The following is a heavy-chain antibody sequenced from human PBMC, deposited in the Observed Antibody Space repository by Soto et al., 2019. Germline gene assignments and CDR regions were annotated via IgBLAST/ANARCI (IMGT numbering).Heavy chain of an antibody. J-gene: IGHJ6*02. D-gene: IGHD5-18*01. CDR1: GYTFTGYY. CDR2: INPNSGGT. Sequence: QVQLVQSGAEVKKPGASVKVSCKASGYTFTGYYMHWVRQAPGQGLEWMGWINPNSGGTNYAQKFQGWVTITRDTSISTAYMELSTLRSDDTAVYYWARGGQLRALQEYYYGMDVWGQGTTVTVSS. V-gene: IGHV1-2*04. CDR3: ARGGQLRALQEYYYGMDV.